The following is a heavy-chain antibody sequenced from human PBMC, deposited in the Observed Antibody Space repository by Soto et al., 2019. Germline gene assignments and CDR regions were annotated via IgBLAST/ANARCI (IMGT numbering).Heavy chain of an antibody. J-gene: IGHJ6*02. CDR3: ARVGATTHYYYYGMDV. CDR1: GGSISSYY. CDR2: IYYSGST. D-gene: IGHD1-26*01. V-gene: IGHV4-59*12. Sequence: PSEILSLTCTVSGGSISSYYWSWIRQPPGKGLEWIGYIYYSGSTNYNPSLKSRVTISVDTSKNQFSLKLSSVTAADTAVYYCARVGATTHYYYYGMDVWGQGTTVTVSS.